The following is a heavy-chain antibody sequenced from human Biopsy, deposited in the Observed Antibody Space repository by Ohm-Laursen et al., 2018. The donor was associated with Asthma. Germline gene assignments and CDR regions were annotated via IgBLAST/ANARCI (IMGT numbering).Heavy chain of an antibody. CDR2: ISKDAGTQ. V-gene: IGHV3-30*01. CDR3: VRDGTDDAFDI. Sequence: SLRLSCAAIGFSFSNFAIHWVRQAPGKGLEWVGVISKDAGTQDYADSVKGRFTMARGNSKNTLDLQMNSLREEDTAVYYCVRDGTDDAFDIWGQGTVVSVSS. CDR1: GFSFSNFA. D-gene: IGHD1-1*01. J-gene: IGHJ3*02.